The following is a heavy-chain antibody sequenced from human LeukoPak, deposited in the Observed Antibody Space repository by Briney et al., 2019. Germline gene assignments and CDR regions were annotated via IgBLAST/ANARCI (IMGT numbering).Heavy chain of an antibody. V-gene: IGHV3-48*03. CDR3: AREYVWGSYRYLDY. CDR2: ISSSGSTI. CDR1: GFTFSSYE. J-gene: IGHJ4*02. Sequence: GGSLRLSCAASGFTFSSYEMNWVRQAPGKGLEWVSYISSSGSTIYYADSVKGRFTISRDNAKNSLYLQMNSLRAEDTAVYYCAREYVWGSYRYLDYWGQGTLVTVSS. D-gene: IGHD3-16*02.